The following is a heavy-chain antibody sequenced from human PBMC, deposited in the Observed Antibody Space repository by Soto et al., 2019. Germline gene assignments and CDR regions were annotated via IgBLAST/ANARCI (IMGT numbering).Heavy chain of an antibody. CDR3: ARDCDVHSFVVVPAACFGWLDP. V-gene: IGHV3-21*01. CDR1: GFTFSSYS. Sequence: GGSLRLSCAASGFTFSSYSMNWVRQAPGKGLEWVSSISSSSSYIYYADSVKGRFTISRDNAKNSLYLQMNSLRAEDTAVYYCARDCDVHSFVVVPAACFGWLDPWGPGTLVTVSS. D-gene: IGHD2-2*01. CDR2: ISSSSSYI. J-gene: IGHJ5*02.